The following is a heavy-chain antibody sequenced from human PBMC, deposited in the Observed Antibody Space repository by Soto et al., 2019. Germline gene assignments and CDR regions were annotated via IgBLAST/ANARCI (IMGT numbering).Heavy chain of an antibody. J-gene: IGHJ5*02. CDR3: GHGKGAGAVDWFSP. D-gene: IGHD3-16*01. V-gene: IGHV3-23*01. Sequence: EVQLLEPGGVLAQPGGSLRLPGAASGVTFSLSAMTWARQTPGKGLEWGSSNVGAGADTFYADSVKGRFTTSRDKSTDTLYRQTSTLTVDATAVYNCGHGKGAGAVDWFSPWGPGTPVTVSS. CDR2: NVGAGADT. CDR1: GVTFSLSA.